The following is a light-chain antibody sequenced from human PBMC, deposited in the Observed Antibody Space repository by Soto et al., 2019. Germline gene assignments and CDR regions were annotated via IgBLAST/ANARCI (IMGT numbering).Light chain of an antibody. CDR2: ETN. CDR3: GTWDRSLWV. Sequence: QSVLTQPPSVSAAPGQRVTISCSGISSNVVNNYVSWYQQLPGAAPKLLIYETNKRPSGIPDRFAGSKSGTSATLVITVRQTGDEADYYCGTWDRSLWVFGGGTKVTVL. CDR1: SSNVVNNY. V-gene: IGLV1-51*02. J-gene: IGLJ3*02.